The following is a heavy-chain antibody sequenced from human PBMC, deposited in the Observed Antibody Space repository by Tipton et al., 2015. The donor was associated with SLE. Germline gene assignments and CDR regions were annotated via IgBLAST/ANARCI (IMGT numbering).Heavy chain of an antibody. Sequence: QLVQPGAEVKKPGSSVKVSCKASGGTFSSYAISWVRQAPGQGLEWMGWMNPNSGNTGYAQKFQGRVTITRNTSISTAYMELSSLRSEDTAVYYCARAGELYYFDYWGQGTLVTVSS. D-gene: IGHD2-15*01. CDR1: GGTFSSYA. J-gene: IGHJ4*02. CDR3: ARAGELYYFDY. V-gene: IGHV1-8*03. CDR2: MNPNSGNT.